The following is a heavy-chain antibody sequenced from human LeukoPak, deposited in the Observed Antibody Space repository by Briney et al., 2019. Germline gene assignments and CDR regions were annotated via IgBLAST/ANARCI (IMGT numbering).Heavy chain of an antibody. J-gene: IGHJ4*02. Sequence: PGGSLRLSCAAFGFTFSNAWMNWVRQAPGKGLEWVGRIKSKTDGGTTDYAAPVKGRFTISRDDSKNTLYLQMDSLKSEDTAMYYCTTVATIVTQNFDYWGQGTLVTVSS. CDR3: TTVATIVTQNFDY. CDR2: IKSKTDGGTT. V-gene: IGHV3-15*01. D-gene: IGHD4/OR15-4a*01. CDR1: GFTFSNAW.